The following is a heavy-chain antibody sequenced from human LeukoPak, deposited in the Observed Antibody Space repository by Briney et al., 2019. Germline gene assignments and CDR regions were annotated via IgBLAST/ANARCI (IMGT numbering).Heavy chain of an antibody. CDR2: IYHSGST. Sequence: SQTLSLTCTVSGGSISSGGYYWSWIRQPPGKGLEWIGYIYHSGSTYYNPSLKSRVTISVDRSKNQFSLKLSSVTAADTAVYYCAAYYSGSYYGVFDYWGQGTLVTVSS. CDR3: AAYYSGSYYGVFDY. CDR1: GGSISSGGYY. D-gene: IGHD1-26*01. J-gene: IGHJ4*02. V-gene: IGHV4-30-2*01.